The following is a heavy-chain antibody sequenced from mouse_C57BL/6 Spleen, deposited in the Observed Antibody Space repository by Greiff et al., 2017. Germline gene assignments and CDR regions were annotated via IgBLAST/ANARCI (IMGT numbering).Heavy chain of an antibody. Sequence: QVQLQQPGAELVKPGASVKLSCKASGYTFTSYWMPWVKQRPGQGLEWIGEIDPSDSYTNYNQKFKGKATLTVDTSSSTAYMQLSSLTSEDSAVYYCARSDYGVDYWGQGTTLTVSS. J-gene: IGHJ2*01. CDR2: IDPSDSYT. V-gene: IGHV1-50*01. CDR3: ARSDYGVDY. D-gene: IGHD1-1*01. CDR1: GYTFTSYW.